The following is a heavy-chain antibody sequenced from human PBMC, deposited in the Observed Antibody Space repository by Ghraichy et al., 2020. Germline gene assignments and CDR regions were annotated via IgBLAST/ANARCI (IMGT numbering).Heavy chain of an antibody. V-gene: IGHV4-34*01. CDR1: GGSFSGYY. CDR2: INHSGST. Sequence: SETLSLTCAVYGGSFSGYYWSWIRQPPGKGLEWIGEINHSGSTNYNPSLKSRVTISVDTSKNQFSLKLSSVTAADTAVYYCARQRRYSYGKGRGPYYFDYWGQGTLVTVSS. J-gene: IGHJ4*02. D-gene: IGHD5-18*01. CDR3: ARQRRYSYGKGRGPYYFDY.